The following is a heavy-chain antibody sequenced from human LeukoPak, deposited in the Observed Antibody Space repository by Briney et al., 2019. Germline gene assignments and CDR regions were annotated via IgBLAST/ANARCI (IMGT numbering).Heavy chain of an antibody. CDR2: INPNTGGA. CDR3: ARGRPSAEPPDH. V-gene: IGHV1-2*02. J-gene: IGHJ4*02. CDR1: GYTFTGYY. Sequence: ASVKVSCKASGYTFTGYYMHWVRQAPGQGLEYMGWINPNTGGASYAQKFRVRVTMTRDTSSSTVYMELSRLTSDDTAVYSCARGRPSAEPPDHWGQGTLVAVSS. D-gene: IGHD6-6*01.